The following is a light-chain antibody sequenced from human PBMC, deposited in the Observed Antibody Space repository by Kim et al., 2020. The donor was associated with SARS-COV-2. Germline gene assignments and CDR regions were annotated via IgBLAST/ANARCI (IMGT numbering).Light chain of an antibody. CDR2: RNN. Sequence: GQRVTSSGAGSSSNIGVNYVYWYQQLPGTAPKLLIYRNNQRPSGVPDRFSGSKSGTSASLAISGLRSEDEADYYCAAWDDSLSGVVFGGGTQLTVL. J-gene: IGLJ2*01. CDR1: SSNIGVNY. V-gene: IGLV1-47*01. CDR3: AAWDDSLSGVV.